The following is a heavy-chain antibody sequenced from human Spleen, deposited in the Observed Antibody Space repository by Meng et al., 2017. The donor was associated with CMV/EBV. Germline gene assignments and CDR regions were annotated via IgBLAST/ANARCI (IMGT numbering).Heavy chain of an antibody. CDR2: TSANNGNT. Sequence: ASVKFSCKASGYTFTSYGISWVRQAPGQGLEWMGWTSANNGNTNYAQKLQGRVTMTTDTSTSTAYMELRSLRSDDTAVYYCARDSRELPDYWGQGTLVPVSS. D-gene: IGHD1-26*01. V-gene: IGHV1-18*01. J-gene: IGHJ4*02. CDR1: GYTFTSYG. CDR3: ARDSRELPDY.